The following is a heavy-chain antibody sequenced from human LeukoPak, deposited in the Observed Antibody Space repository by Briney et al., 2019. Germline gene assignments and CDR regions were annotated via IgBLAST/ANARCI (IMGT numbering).Heavy chain of an antibody. CDR1: GGSISSGGYY. CDR3: ARGVVYYDSSGYYPYVYFDY. D-gene: IGHD3-22*01. CDR2: IYYSGST. V-gene: IGHV4-31*03. Sequence: PSETLSLTCTVSGGSISSGGYYWSWIRQHPGKGLEWLGYIYYSGSTYYNPSLKSRVTISVDTSKNQFSLKLSSVTAADTAVYYCARGVVYYDSSGYYPYVYFDYWGQGTLVTVSS. J-gene: IGHJ4*02.